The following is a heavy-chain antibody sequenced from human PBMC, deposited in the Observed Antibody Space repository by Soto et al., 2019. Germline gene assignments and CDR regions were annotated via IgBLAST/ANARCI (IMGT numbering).Heavy chain of an antibody. CDR2: MNPNSGNT. Sequence: ASVKVSCKASGYTFTSYDINWVRQATGQGLEWMGWMNPNSGNTGYAQKFQDRVTMTRNTSISTAYMELSSLRSEDTAVYYCAREAAAGHYYYYYMDVWGKGTTVTVSS. V-gene: IGHV1-8*01. D-gene: IGHD6-13*01. CDR1: GYTFTSYD. CDR3: AREAAAGHYYYYYMDV. J-gene: IGHJ6*03.